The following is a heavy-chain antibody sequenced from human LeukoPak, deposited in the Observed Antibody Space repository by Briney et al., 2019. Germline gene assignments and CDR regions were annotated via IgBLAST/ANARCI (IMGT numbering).Heavy chain of an antibody. D-gene: IGHD3-10*01. V-gene: IGHV6-1*01. CDR1: GDSVSSNSAA. Sequence: SQTLSLTCAISGDSVSSNSAAWNWIRQFPSRGLEWLGRTYYRSKWYNDYAVSVKSRITINPDTSKNQFSLQLNSVTPEDTAVYYCARDTLWFGEPFDYWGQGTLVTVSS. J-gene: IGHJ4*02. CDR2: TYYRSKWYN. CDR3: ARDTLWFGEPFDY.